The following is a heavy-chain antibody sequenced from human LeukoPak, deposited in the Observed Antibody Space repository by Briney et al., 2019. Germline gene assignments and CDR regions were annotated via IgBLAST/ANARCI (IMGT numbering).Heavy chain of an antibody. D-gene: IGHD6-13*01. CDR1: GFTFSSYG. J-gene: IGHJ4*02. CDR3: AKDRVFRSSWYYFDY. CDR2: IRYDGSNK. Sequence: GGSLRLSCAASGFTFSSYGMHWVRQAPGKGLERVAFIRYDGSNKYYADSVKGRFTISRDNSKNTLYLQMNSLRAEDTAVYYCAKDRVFRSSWYYFDYWGQGTLVTVSS. V-gene: IGHV3-30*02.